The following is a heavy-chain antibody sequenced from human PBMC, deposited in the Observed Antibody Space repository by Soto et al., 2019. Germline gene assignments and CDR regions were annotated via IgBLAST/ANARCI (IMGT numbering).Heavy chain of an antibody. CDR2: ISGSGGST. D-gene: IGHD7-27*01. Sequence: GSLRLSCAASGFTFSSYAMSWVRQAPGKGLEWVSAISGSGGSTYYADSVKGRFTISRDNSKNTLYLEMNSLRAEDTAVYYCAREEFGTGDCYFDYWGQGTLVTVSS. CDR1: GFTFSSYA. CDR3: AREEFGTGDCYFDY. J-gene: IGHJ4*01. V-gene: IGHV3-23*01.